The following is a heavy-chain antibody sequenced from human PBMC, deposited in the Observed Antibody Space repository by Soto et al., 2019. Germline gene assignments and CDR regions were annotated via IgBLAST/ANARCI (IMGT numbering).Heavy chain of an antibody. J-gene: IGHJ4*02. D-gene: IGHD5-12*01. CDR2: ITPIIDIA. V-gene: IGHV1-69*02. CDR3: AAHSGYEGFFDY. CDR1: GGSFNSYS. Sequence: QVRLVQSGAEVKKPGSSVKVSCQASGGSFNSYSFSWVRQAPGQGLEWMGRITPIIDIANYAQKFQGRVTTTADRSTSTAYMELSSLRSEDTAVYYCAAHSGYEGFFDYWGQGTLVTVSS.